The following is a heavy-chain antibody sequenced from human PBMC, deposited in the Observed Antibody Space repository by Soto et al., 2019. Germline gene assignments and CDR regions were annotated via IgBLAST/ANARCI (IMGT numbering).Heavy chain of an antibody. CDR1: GYTFTGYY. V-gene: IGHV1-2*04. CDR3: ARAGGGYSGYDVPPASYYYYYMDV. CDR2: INPNSGGT. D-gene: IGHD5-12*01. Sequence: ASVKVSCKASGYTFTGYYMHWVRQAPGQGLEWMGWINPNSGGTNYAQKFQGWVTMTRDTSISTAYMELSRLRSDDTAVYYCARAGGGYSGYDVPPASYYYYYMDVWGKGTTVTVSS. J-gene: IGHJ6*03.